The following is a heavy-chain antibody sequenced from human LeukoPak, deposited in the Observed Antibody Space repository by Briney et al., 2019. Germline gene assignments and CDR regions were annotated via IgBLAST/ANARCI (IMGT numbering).Heavy chain of an antibody. CDR2: LYPEGNT. V-gene: IGHV3-66*01. J-gene: IGHJ3*02. CDR3: VRGLGWFYYAFDI. CDR1: GFSVSSVY. Sequence: GGSLRLSCAASGFSVSSVYMDWVRQAPGKGLEWVSILYPEGNTYYTDSVKGRFSISRDTSKNMVYLQMFSLRVEDTAVYHCVRGLGWFYYAFDIWGQGTPVTVSS. D-gene: IGHD3-10*01.